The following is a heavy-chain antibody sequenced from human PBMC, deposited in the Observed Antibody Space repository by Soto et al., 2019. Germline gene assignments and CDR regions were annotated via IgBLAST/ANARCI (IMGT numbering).Heavy chain of an antibody. CDR2: ISGSGGST. J-gene: IGHJ6*03. Sequence: PGGSLRLSCAASGFTFSSYAMSWVRQAPGKGLEWVSAISGSGGSTYYADSVKGRFTISRDNSKNTLYLQMNSLRAEDTAVYYCAKDVSSSSPYYYYYMDVWGKGTTVTVSS. CDR1: GFTFSSYA. V-gene: IGHV3-23*01. CDR3: AKDVSSSSPYYYYYMDV. D-gene: IGHD6-6*01.